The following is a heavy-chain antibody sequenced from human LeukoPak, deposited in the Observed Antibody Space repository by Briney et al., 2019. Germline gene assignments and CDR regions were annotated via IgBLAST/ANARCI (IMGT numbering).Heavy chain of an antibody. CDR3: ASRAFLLAGSHTFDN. Sequence: SETLSLTCGVSGGSFTDFYWGWIRQSPEKGLEWMGEITHTGATNYNLSLQSRVTISVDRSKNHFSLTLRSVTAADTAVYYCASRAFLLAGSHTFDNWGRGTLVTVSS. V-gene: IGHV4-34*01. D-gene: IGHD3-3*02. J-gene: IGHJ4*02. CDR2: ITHTGAT. CDR1: GGSFTDFY.